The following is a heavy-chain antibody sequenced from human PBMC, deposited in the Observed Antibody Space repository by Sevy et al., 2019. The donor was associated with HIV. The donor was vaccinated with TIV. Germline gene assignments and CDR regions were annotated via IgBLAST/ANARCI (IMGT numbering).Heavy chain of an antibody. CDR3: VMTHYSGYYAFDG. V-gene: IGHV3-7*01. D-gene: IGHD3-22*01. J-gene: IGHJ3*01. CDR2: IKQDGSVK. Sequence: GGSLRLSCAASGITFNTYWMCWVRQATGKGLEWVANIKQDGSVKYYVDSVKGGLTISRDNSKNSLYLQMNSLRAEVTAVYYGVMTHYSGYYAFDGWGQGTLVTVSS. CDR1: GITFNTYW.